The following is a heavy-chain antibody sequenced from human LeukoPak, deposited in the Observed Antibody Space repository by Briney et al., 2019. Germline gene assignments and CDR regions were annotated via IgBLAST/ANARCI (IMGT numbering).Heavy chain of an antibody. CDR3: ARDDYGDYDYYYGMDV. Sequence: ASVKVSCTASGYTFTSYDINWVRQATEQGLEWMGWLNLNSGDTGYAQKFQGRVTMTRNNSIRTAYMELRSLRSDDTAVYYCARDDYGDYDYYYGMDVWGQGTTVTVSS. CDR1: GYTFTSYD. CDR2: LNLNSGDT. D-gene: IGHD4-17*01. V-gene: IGHV1-8*01. J-gene: IGHJ6*02.